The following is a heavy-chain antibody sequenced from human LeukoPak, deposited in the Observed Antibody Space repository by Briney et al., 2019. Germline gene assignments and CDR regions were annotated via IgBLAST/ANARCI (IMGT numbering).Heavy chain of an antibody. D-gene: IGHD6-19*01. V-gene: IGHV1-18*01. CDR3: ARGESSGWYGKAWFDP. Sequence: GASVKVSCKASGYTFTSYGISWVRQAPGQGLEWMGWISAYNGNTNYAQKLQGRVTMTTDTSTSTAYMELRSLRSDDTAVYYCARGESSGWYGKAWFDPWGQGTLVTVSS. J-gene: IGHJ5*02. CDR1: GYTFTSYG. CDR2: ISAYNGNT.